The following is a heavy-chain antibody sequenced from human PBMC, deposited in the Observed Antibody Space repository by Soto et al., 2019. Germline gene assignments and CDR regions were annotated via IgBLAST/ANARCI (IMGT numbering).Heavy chain of an antibody. J-gene: IGHJ6*02. CDR3: ARDIIPRIAAAGTDYYYYGMDV. Sequence: QVQLVEYGGGVVQPGRSLRLSCAASGFTFSSYAMHWVRQAPGKGLEWVAVISYDGSNKYYADSVKGRFTISRDNSKNTLYLQMNSLRAEDTAVYYCARDIIPRIAAAGTDYYYYGMDVWGQGTTVTVSS. CDR1: GFTFSSYA. D-gene: IGHD6-13*01. CDR2: ISYDGSNK. V-gene: IGHV3-30-3*01.